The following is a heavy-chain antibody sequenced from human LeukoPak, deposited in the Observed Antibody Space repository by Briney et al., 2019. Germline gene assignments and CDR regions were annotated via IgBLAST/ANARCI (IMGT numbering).Heavy chain of an antibody. V-gene: IGHV3-30*04. J-gene: IGHJ6*03. CDR1: GFTFSSYA. CDR3: ARDSGLLWFGELLRYYMDV. CDR2: ISYDGSNK. Sequence: SGGSLRLSCAASGFTFSSYAMHWVRQAPGKGLEWVAVISYDGSNKYYADSVKGRFTISRDNAKNSLYLQMNSLRAEDTAVYYCARDSGLLWFGELLRYYMDVWGKGTTVTISS. D-gene: IGHD3-10*01.